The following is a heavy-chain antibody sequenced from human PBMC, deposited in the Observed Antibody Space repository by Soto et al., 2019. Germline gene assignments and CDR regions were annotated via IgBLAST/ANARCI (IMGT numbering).Heavy chain of an antibody. Sequence: NPSETLSLTCTVSGGSISSGDYYWSWIRQPPGKGLEWIGYIYHSGSTYYKPSLTSRVTISVYRSKNQFSLKLSTEHASERPVNNGASGLVPTLHYGGQETRGTASS. CDR1: GGSISSGDYY. D-gene: IGHD2-15*01. CDR2: IYHSGST. CDR3: ASGLVPTLHY. J-gene: IGHJ4*02. V-gene: IGHV4-30-2*01.